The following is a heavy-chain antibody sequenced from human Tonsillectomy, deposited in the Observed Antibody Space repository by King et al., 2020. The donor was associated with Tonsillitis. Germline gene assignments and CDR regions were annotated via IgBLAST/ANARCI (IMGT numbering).Heavy chain of an antibody. CDR1: GFTFSSYS. D-gene: IGHD1-14*01. CDR2: ISYDGSNK. Sequence: VQLVESGGGVVQSGRSLRLSCAASGFTFSSYSMHWVRQAPGKGLEWGAVISYDGSNKYYADSVKGRFTISRDNSKNTLYLQMISLRAEDTAVYYCARTPGTDGRWLRAYFDYWGQGTLVTVSS. J-gene: IGHJ4*02. V-gene: IGHV3-30*04. CDR3: ARTPGTDGRWLRAYFDY.